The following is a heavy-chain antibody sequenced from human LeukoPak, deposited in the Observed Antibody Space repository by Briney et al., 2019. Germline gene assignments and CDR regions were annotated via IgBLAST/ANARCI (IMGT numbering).Heavy chain of an antibody. CDR3: AREPARGPTGTLDY. Sequence: GASVKVSCKASGYTFTSYGISWVRQAPGQGLEWMGIINPSGGSTSYAQKFQGRVTMTRDMSTSTVYMELSSLRSEDTAVYYCAREPARGPTGTLDYWGQGTLVTVSS. J-gene: IGHJ4*02. D-gene: IGHD1-1*01. V-gene: IGHV1-46*01. CDR1: GYTFTSYG. CDR2: INPSGGST.